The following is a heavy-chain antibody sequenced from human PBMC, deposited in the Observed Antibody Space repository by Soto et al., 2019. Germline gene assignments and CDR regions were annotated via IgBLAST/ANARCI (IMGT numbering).Heavy chain of an antibody. J-gene: IGHJ3*01. CDR3: AKRFFGSGSPPGAFDV. V-gene: IGHV3-53*01. Sequence: DVQLVESGGGLIQPGGSLRLSCAAFGLTVSGKYYMAWVRQAPGKGLEWLSGLYDLDGTYYADSVKGRFTISRDNSKNTLYVQMNNLRAEDTAIYYCAKRFFGSGSPPGAFDVWGQGTMVTVSS. D-gene: IGHD3-10*01. CDR1: GLTVSGKYY. CDR2: LYDLDGT.